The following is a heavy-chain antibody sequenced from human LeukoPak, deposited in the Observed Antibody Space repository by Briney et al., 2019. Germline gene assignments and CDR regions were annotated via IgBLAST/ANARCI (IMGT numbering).Heavy chain of an antibody. V-gene: IGHV5-51*01. CDR1: GYSFANYW. J-gene: IGHJ5*02. CDR2: IYPGDTQT. D-gene: IGHD3-3*01. Sequence: GESLKISCKGSGYSFANYWIGWVRQMPGKGLEWMGIIYPGDTQTRYSPSFQGQVTISDDKFISTAYLQWSSLKASDTAIYYCARSSVNWFDPWGQGTLVTVSS. CDR3: ARSSVNWFDP.